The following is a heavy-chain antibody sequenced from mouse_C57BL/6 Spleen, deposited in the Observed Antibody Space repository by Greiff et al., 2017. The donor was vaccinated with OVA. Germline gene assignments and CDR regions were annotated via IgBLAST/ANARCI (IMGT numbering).Heavy chain of an antibody. CDR3: ARQDSNYEGFDY. D-gene: IGHD2-5*01. CDR2: IYPGSGST. CDR1: GYTFTSYW. Sequence: VQLQQPGAELVKPGASVKMSCKASGYTFTSYWITWVKQRPGQGLEWIGDIYPGSGSTNYNEKFKSKATLTVDTSSSTAYMQLSSLTSEDSAVYYCARQDSNYEGFDYWGQGTTLTVSS. V-gene: IGHV1-55*01. J-gene: IGHJ2*01.